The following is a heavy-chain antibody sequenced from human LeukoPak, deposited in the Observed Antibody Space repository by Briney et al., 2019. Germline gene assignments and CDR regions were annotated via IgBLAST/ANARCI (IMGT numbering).Heavy chain of an antibody. J-gene: IGHJ4*02. Sequence: SVTLSLTCTVSVGSISIYYGSWIRQPPGKGLEWIGYIYNSGSTNYNPSLKSRVTISVDTSKNQFSLKLSSVTAADTAVYYCASSSDSSSEVFDYWGQGTLVTVSS. CDR3: ASSSDSSSEVFDY. CDR2: IYNSGST. D-gene: IGHD6-6*01. V-gene: IGHV4-59*01. CDR1: VGSISIYY.